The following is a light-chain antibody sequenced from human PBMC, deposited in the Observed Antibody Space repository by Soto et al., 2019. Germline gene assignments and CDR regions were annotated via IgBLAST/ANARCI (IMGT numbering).Light chain of an antibody. J-gene: IGLJ2*01. CDR2: DND. V-gene: IGLV1-51*01. CDR3: AAWDSSLGAGL. CDR1: SSNIGSNF. Sequence: QSALTQPPSVSAAPGQKVTFSCSGSSSNIGSNFVSWYQQLPGTSPQLLLYDNDQRPSGIPDRFSASKSGTSATLRITGLQTGDEADYYCAAWDSSLGAGLFGGGTKVTVL.